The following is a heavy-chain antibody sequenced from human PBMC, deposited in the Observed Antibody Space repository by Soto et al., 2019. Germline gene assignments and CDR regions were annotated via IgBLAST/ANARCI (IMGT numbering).Heavy chain of an antibody. CDR2: IYYSGST. Sequence: XXTLSLACTVSGGSISRYYWRWIHQPPGKGLEWIGYIYYSGSTNYNPSLKSRVTISVDTSKKQFSLKLSSVTAADTAVYYCARAIKTYYYDSSGFWFDPWGQGTLVTVSS. CDR1: GGSISRYY. V-gene: IGHV4-59*01. CDR3: ARAIKTYYYDSSGFWFDP. J-gene: IGHJ5*02. D-gene: IGHD3-22*01.